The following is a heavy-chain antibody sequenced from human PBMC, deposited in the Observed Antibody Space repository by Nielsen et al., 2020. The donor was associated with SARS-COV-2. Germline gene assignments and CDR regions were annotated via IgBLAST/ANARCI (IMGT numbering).Heavy chain of an antibody. Sequence: WIRQPPGKGLEWVSGISGSGGSTYYADSVKGRFTISRDKSKNTLYVLMNSLRAEDTAIYYCAKMSPPGIAVGTTEYFQHWGQGTLVTVSS. J-gene: IGHJ1*01. V-gene: IGHV3-23*01. CDR2: ISGSGGST. D-gene: IGHD6-19*01. CDR3: AKMSPPGIAVGTTEYFQH.